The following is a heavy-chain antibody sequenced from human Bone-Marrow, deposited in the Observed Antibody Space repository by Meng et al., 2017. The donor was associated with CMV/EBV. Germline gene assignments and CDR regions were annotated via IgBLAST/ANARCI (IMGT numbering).Heavy chain of an antibody. D-gene: IGHD4-11*01. CDR2: ISSSSSYI. CDR3: ARDSNYYYYGMDV. V-gene: IGHV3-21*01. J-gene: IGHJ6*02. CDR1: GFTFSSYS. Sequence: GESLKISCAASGFTFSSYSMNWVRQAPGKGLEWVSSISSSSSYIYYADSVKGRFTISRDNVKKSLYLQMNSLRAEDTAVYYCARDSNYYYYGMDVWGQGTTVTVSS.